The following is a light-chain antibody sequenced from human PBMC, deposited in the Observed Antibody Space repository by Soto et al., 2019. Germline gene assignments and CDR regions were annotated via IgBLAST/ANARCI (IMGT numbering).Light chain of an antibody. CDR3: QQYGSYWT. J-gene: IGKJ1*01. CDR2: DAS. V-gene: IGKV1-5*01. CDR1: QSISNY. Sequence: DIQMTQSPSSLSASVGDRVTITCRASQSISNYLNWYQQKPGKAPKLLIYDASSLESGVPSRFSGTGSGTEFTLIISSLQPDDFATYYCQQYGSYWTFGQGTKVEIK.